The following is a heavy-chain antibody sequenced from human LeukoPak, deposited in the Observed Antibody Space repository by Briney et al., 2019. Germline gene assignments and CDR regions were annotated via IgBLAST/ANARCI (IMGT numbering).Heavy chain of an antibody. J-gene: IGHJ4*02. CDR1: GRSISSYY. Sequence: SETLSLTCTVSGRSISSYYWSWIRQPPGKGLEWIGYIYYSGTTNYNPSLQSRVTISVDTPKNQFSLKLTSVTAADTAVYYCARSYSRSSPYFDYWGQGSLVSVSS. CDR3: ARSYSRSSPYFDY. D-gene: IGHD6-6*01. V-gene: IGHV4-59*01. CDR2: IYYSGTT.